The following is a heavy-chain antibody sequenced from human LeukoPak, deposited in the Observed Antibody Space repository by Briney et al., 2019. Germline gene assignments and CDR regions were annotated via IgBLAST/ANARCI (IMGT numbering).Heavy chain of an antibody. D-gene: IGHD1-26*01. Sequence: GGSLRLSCAASLFPFSNHWMSWVGQAPGKGLEWVANIKEDESEKYYVASVKGRFTTSRDNAKNSLYLQMNSLRVEDTAVYYCARQQHSGCYCYFDYWGQGTLVTVSS. J-gene: IGHJ4*02. V-gene: IGHV3-7*01. CDR1: LFPFSNHW. CDR3: ARQQHSGCYCYFDY. CDR2: IKEDESEK.